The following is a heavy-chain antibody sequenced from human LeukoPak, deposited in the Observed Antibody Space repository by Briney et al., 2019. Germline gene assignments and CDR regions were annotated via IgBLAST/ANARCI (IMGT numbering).Heavy chain of an antibody. V-gene: IGHV3-11*01. CDR2: ISSSGSTI. CDR1: GFTLSDYY. J-gene: IGHJ5*02. Sequence: GGSLRLSCAASGFTLSDYYMSWIRQAPGKGLEWVSYISSSGSTIYYADSVKGRFTISRDNAKNSLYLQMNSLRAEDTAVYYCARAPYQLLYVWFDPWGQGTLVTVSS. D-gene: IGHD2-2*02. CDR3: ARAPYQLLYVWFDP.